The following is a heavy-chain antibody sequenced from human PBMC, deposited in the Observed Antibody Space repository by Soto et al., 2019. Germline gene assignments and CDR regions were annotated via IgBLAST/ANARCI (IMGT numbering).Heavy chain of an antibody. V-gene: IGHV4-59*01. CDR1: GGSISSYY. Sequence: QVQLQESGPGLVKPSETLSLTCTVSGGSISSYYWSWIRQPPGKGLEWIGYIYYSGSTNYNPSLKSRVTISVDTSKNQFSLKLSSVTAADTAVYYCARALQGSSSSWYDYWGQGTLVTVSS. D-gene: IGHD6-13*01. CDR2: IYYSGST. CDR3: ARALQGSSSSWYDY. J-gene: IGHJ4*02.